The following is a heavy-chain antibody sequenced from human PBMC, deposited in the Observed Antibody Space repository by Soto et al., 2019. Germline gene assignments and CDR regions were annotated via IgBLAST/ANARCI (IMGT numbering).Heavy chain of an antibody. CDR3: ARDRSLDLWSGSWFDP. CDR2: IFYTGSS. V-gene: IGHV4-31*03. Sequence: QVQLQESGPGLVKPSQTLSLTCTVSGGSINSSDYYWTWIRQHPEKALEWSGYIFYTGSSYYNPSLWSRATISVDTSNNQFSLRLTSVTAADTAVYYCARDRSLDLWSGSWFDPWGQGTLVTVSS. D-gene: IGHD3-3*01. CDR1: GGSINSSDYY. J-gene: IGHJ5*02.